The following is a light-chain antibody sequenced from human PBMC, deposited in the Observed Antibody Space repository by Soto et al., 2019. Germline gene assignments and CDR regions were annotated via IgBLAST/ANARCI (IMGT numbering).Light chain of an antibody. CDR3: GSYTISSLYV. V-gene: IGLV2-14*01. CDR2: EVS. CDR1: SSDIGGHNF. Sequence: QSALTQPASVSGSDGQSITISCTGTSSDIGGHNFVSWYQQRPGTVPKLMLYEVSNRPSGVSNRFSGSKSGNTASLTISGLQADDEADYYCGSYTISSLYVFGTETKVTVL. J-gene: IGLJ1*01.